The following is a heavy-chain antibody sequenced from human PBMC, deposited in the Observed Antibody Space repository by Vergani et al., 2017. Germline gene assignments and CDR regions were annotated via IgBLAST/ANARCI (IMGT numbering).Heavy chain of an antibody. CDR2: IWYDGSNK. CDR3: AKGEAIVVVPAALDY. D-gene: IGHD2-2*01. Sequence: VQLVESGGGVVQPGRSLRLSCAASGFTFSSYGMHWVRQAPGKGLEWVAVIWYDGSNKYYADSVKGRFTISRDNSKNTLYLQMNSLRAEDTAVYYCAKGEAIVVVPAALDYWGQGTLVTVSS. J-gene: IGHJ4*02. CDR1: GFTFSSYG. V-gene: IGHV3-33*06.